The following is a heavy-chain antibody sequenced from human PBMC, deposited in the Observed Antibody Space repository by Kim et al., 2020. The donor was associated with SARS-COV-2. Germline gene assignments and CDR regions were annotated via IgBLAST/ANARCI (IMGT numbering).Heavy chain of an antibody. V-gene: IGHV1-18*04. CDR2: ISAYNGNT. Sequence: ASVKVSCKASGYTFTSYGISWVRQAPGQGLDWMGWISAYNGNTNYAQKLQGRVTMTTETSTSTAYMELRSLRSDDTAVYYCARGPRITMIVVVITTDNWFDPWGQGTLVTVSS. J-gene: IGHJ5*02. D-gene: IGHD3-22*01. CDR3: ARGPRITMIVVVITTDNWFDP. CDR1: GYTFTSYG.